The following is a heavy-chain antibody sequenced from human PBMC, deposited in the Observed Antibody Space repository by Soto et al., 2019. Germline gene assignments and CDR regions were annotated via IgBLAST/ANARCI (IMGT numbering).Heavy chain of an antibody. CDR2: ISFDGTNK. J-gene: IGHJ5*02. Sequence: QVQLVESGGGVVQPGRSLRLSCAASGFSFSRYGMHWVRQAPGKGLEWVTFISFDGTNKQYADSVKGRFTISRDNSKNTVFLQMNSLRGDDAGVYYCAKDVWWSAPDYEGWFDPWGRGTLVTVSS. D-gene: IGHD3-16*01. V-gene: IGHV3-30*18. CDR1: GFSFSRYG. CDR3: AKDVWWSAPDYEGWFDP.